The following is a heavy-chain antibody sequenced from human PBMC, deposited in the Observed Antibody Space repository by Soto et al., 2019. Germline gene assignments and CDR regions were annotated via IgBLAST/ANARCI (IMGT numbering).Heavy chain of an antibody. J-gene: IGHJ6*02. D-gene: IGHD2-2*01. Sequence: GGSLRLSCAASGFTFSSYAMHWVRQAPGKGLEWVAVISYDGSNKYYADSVKGRFTISRDNSKNTLYLQMNSLRAEDTAVYYCARVSTSKGYYYGMDVWGQGTTVTVSS. CDR2: ISYDGSNK. CDR1: GFTFSSYA. V-gene: IGHV3-30-3*01. CDR3: ARVSTSKGYYYGMDV.